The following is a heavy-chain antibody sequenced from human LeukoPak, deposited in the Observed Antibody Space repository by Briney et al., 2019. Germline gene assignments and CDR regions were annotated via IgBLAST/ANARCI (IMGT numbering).Heavy chain of an antibody. Sequence: SETLSLTCTVSGGSISSNYCSWIRQPPGEGLDWIGYIYYSWSTNYNPSLKSRVTISVDTSKNQFSLKLSSVTAADTAVYYCARARYIDWLLDFDYWGQGTLVTVSS. CDR1: GGSISSNY. CDR2: IYYSWST. V-gene: IGHV4-59*01. CDR3: ARARYIDWLLDFDY. J-gene: IGHJ4*02. D-gene: IGHD3-9*01.